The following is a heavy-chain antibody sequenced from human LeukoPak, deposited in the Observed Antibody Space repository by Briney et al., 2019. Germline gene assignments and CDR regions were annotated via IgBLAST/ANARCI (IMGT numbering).Heavy chain of an antibody. D-gene: IGHD3-22*01. CDR1: GYTFTSYG. V-gene: IGHV1-18*01. CDR2: ISAYNGNT. Sequence: ASVKVSCKASGYTFTSYGISWVRQAPGQGLEWMGWISAYNGNTNYAQKLQGRVTMTTDTSTSTAYMELRSLSSDDTAVYYCARHPDYYDSSGYYGYWGQGTLVTVSS. J-gene: IGHJ4*02. CDR3: ARHPDYYDSSGYYGY.